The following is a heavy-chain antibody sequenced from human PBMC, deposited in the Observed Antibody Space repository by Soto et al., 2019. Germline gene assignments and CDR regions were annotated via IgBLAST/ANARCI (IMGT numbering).Heavy chain of an antibody. D-gene: IGHD3-3*02. CDR2: IIPIFGTA. CDR3: ARVRQHWPREPDAFDI. CDR1: GGTYSSYA. J-gene: IGHJ3*02. Sequence: QVQLVQSGAEVKKPGSSVKVSCKASGGTYSSYAISWVRQAPGQGLEWMGGIIPIFGTANYAQKFQGRVTITADKSTSTAYMELSSLRSEDTAVYYCARVRQHWPREPDAFDIWGQGTMVTVSS. V-gene: IGHV1-69*06.